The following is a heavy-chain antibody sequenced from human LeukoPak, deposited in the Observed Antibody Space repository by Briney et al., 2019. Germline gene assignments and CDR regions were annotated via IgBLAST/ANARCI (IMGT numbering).Heavy chain of an antibody. J-gene: IGHJ3*02. CDR3: ARDLTLFDI. V-gene: IGHV4-34*01. Sequence: PSETLSLTCAVYGVSFSGYYWSWIRQPPGKGLEWIGEINHSGSTNYNPSLKSRVTISVDTSKNQFSLKLSSVTAADTAVYYCARDLTLFDIWGQGTMVTVSS. CDR2: INHSGST. CDR1: GVSFSGYY.